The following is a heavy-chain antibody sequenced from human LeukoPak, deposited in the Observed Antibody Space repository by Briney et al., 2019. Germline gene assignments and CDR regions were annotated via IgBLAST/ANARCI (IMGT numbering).Heavy chain of an antibody. CDR1: GGTFSSYA. V-gene: IGHV1-69*06. CDR2: VIPIFGTA. D-gene: IGHD5-18*01. Sequence: SVKVSCKASGGTFSSYAISWVRQAPGQGLEWMGGVIPIFGTANYAQKFQGRVTITADKSTSTAYMELSSLRSEDTAVYYCARARLIQLWLRGLSYWGQGTLVTVSS. J-gene: IGHJ4*02. CDR3: ARARLIQLWLRGLSY.